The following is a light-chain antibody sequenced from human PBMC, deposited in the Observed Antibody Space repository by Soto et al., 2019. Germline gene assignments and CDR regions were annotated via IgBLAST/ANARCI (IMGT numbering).Light chain of an antibody. V-gene: IGKV3-20*01. CDR2: GAS. CDR1: QSINSNY. J-gene: IGKJ3*01. CDR3: QHYGTSHQAT. Sequence: EIVLTQSPGTLSLSPGERATLSCRASQSINSNYLAWYQHKPGQAPRLLFYGASSRAPGIPDWFSGSGSGTDFTLTISRLVPGDFGVYYCQHYGTSHQATFGPGTTVDIK.